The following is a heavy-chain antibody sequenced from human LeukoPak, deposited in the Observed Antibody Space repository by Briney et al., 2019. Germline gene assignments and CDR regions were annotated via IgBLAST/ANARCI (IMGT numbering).Heavy chain of an antibody. CDR1: GFTYTSYA. V-gene: IGHV3-21*01. CDR2: ISPTGLYV. J-gene: IGHJ4*02. D-gene: IGHD1-26*01. Sequence: GGSLRLSCVASGFTYTSYAMNWVRQAPGKGLEWISSISPTGLYVFHADSVRGRFTISRDGAKNSLYLQMDSLRAEDTAMYYCAGDFQGEGGSAGYWGPGTLVTVSS. CDR3: AGDFQGEGGSAGY.